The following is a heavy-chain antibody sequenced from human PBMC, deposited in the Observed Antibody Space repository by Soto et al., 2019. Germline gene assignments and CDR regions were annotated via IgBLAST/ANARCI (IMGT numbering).Heavy chain of an antibody. CDR3: ARDCGKGYGMDV. J-gene: IGHJ6*02. V-gene: IGHV3-48*02. Sequence: PGGSLRLSCAASGFTFINYNMNWVRQAPGKGLERISYISSRSNVIYFADSLKGRFTISRDNAKNSLYLQMNSLRDEDTAVYYCARDCGKGYGMDVWGQGTTVTVSS. CDR2: ISSRSNVI. CDR1: GFTFINYN.